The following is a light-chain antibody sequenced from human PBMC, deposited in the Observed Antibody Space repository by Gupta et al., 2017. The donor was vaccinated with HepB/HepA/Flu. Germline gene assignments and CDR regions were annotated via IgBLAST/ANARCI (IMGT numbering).Light chain of an antibody. CDR1: QSIGTW. CDR3: QQHNVYLRT. CDR2: KAS. J-gene: IGKJ1*01. Sequence: DIQMTPSPSTLSASLGDRVTLTCRASQSIGTWLAWYQQKSGKAPKLLIYKASSLESGVPSRFSGSGSGTEFTLTISSLQPDDFATYYCQQHNVYLRTFGQGTKVESK. V-gene: IGKV1-5*03.